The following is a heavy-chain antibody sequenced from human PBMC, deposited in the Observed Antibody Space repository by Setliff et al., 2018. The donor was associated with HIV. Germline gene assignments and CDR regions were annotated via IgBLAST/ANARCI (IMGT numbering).Heavy chain of an antibody. V-gene: IGHV3-15*01. J-gene: IGHJ6*03. CDR1: GFTFSNAW. CDR3: AKAFYPQYYHYYMDV. D-gene: IGHD3-16*02. CDR2: IQSKTDGGAT. Sequence: PGGSLRLSCAASGFTFSNAWMSWVRQAPGKGLEWVGRIQSKTDGGATDYAAPVKGRFTISRDDSQNTLFLQMNSLILEDTAVYYCAKAFYPQYYHYYMDVWGKGTTVTVSS.